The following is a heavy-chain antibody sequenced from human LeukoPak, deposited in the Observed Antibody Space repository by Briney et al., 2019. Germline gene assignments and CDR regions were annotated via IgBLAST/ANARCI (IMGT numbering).Heavy chain of an antibody. CDR1: GFTFSSYA. J-gene: IGHJ3*02. Sequence: GGSLRLSCAASGFTFSSYAMEWVRQAPGKGLEWVSSITGSSDSIYYADSVKGRFTISRDNAKNSVYLQMNSLRVEDTAMYYCARYTAVSSPGAFDIWGQGTMVTVSS. D-gene: IGHD4-17*01. V-gene: IGHV3-21*04. CDR3: ARYTAVSSPGAFDI. CDR2: ITGSSDSI.